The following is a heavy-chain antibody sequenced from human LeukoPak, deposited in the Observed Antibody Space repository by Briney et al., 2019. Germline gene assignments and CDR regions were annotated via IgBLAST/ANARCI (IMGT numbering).Heavy chain of an antibody. CDR1: GFTFSSYA. J-gene: IGHJ4*02. CDR3: ARDGYYYDNSGRLDY. D-gene: IGHD3-22*01. CDR2: TSHDGSNK. Sequence: GGSLRLSCAASGFTFSSYAMHWVRQAPGKGLEWVAFTSHDGSNKYSADSAKGRFTISRDNSKNTLYLQMNSLRPEDTAVYYCARDGYYYDNSGRLDYWGQGTLVTVSS. V-gene: IGHV3-30*01.